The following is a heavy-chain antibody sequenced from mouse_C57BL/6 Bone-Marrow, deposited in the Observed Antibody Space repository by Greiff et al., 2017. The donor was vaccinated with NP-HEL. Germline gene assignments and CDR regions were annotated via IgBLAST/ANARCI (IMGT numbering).Heavy chain of an antibody. CDR1: GFSLTSYG. J-gene: IGHJ4*01. CDR3: ARGGMITSYYAMDY. D-gene: IGHD2-4*01. Sequence: VKLMESGPGLVQPSQSLSITCTVSGFSLTSYGVHWVRQSPGKGLEWLGVIWSGGSTDYNAAFISRLSISKDNSKSQVFFKMNSLQADDTAIYYCARGGMITSYYAMDYWGQGTSVTVSS. V-gene: IGHV2-2*01. CDR2: IWSGGST.